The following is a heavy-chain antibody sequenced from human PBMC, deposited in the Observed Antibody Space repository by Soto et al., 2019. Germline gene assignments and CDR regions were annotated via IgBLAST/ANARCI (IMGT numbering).Heavy chain of an antibody. CDR3: AMGNYFGSGTFDS. Sequence: QVQLEQSGAEVKKPGASVKVSCKTSGYTFTSYGVSWVRQAPGQGLEWMAWISGSSGSTYYAQNFQGRVTVTTDTSTDTSSMELSSLRSGDSVIYYCAMGNYFGSGTFDSWCQGTLVTVSS. V-gene: IGHV1-18*01. CDR1: GYTFTSYG. CDR2: ISGSSGST. J-gene: IGHJ4*02. D-gene: IGHD3-10*01.